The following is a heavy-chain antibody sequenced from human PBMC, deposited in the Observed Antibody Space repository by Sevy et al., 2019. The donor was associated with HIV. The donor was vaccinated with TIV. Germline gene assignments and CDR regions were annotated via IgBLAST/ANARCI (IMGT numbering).Heavy chain of an antibody. V-gene: IGHV3-30*18. J-gene: IGHJ6*02. D-gene: IGHD3-10*01. Sequence: GGSLRLSCAASGFTFSSYGMHWVRQAPGKGLEWVAVISYDGSNKYYADSVKGRFTISRDNSKKTLYLQMNSLRAEDTAVYYCAKDFYGSGSNYYFYYGMDVWGQGTTVTVSS. CDR1: GFTFSSYG. CDR2: ISYDGSNK. CDR3: AKDFYGSGSNYYFYYGMDV.